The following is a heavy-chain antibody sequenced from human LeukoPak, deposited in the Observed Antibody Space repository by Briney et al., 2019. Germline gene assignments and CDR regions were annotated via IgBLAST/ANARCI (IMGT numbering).Heavy chain of an antibody. J-gene: IGHJ4*02. D-gene: IGHD4-17*01. CDR3: VSGTTVTNFAY. Sequence: SETLSLTCTVSGGSISSYYWSWIRQPPGKGLEWIGYIYYSGSTNYNPSLKSRVTISVDTSKNQFSLKLSSVTAADTAVYYCVSGTTVTNFAYWGQGTLVTVSS. CDR2: IYYSGST. CDR1: GGSISSYY. V-gene: IGHV4-59*08.